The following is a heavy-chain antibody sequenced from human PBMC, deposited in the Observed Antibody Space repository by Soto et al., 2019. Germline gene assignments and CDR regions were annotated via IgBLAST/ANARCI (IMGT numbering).Heavy chain of an antibody. D-gene: IGHD2-15*01. J-gene: IGHJ6*02. CDR1: GGSFSGYY. V-gene: IGHV4-34*01. CDR3: ARALLPYYYYGMDV. Sequence: SETLSLTCAVYGGSFSGYYWSWIRQPPGKRLEWIGEINHSGSTNYNPSLKSRVTISVDTSKNQFSLKLSSVTAADTAVYYCARALLPYYYYGMDVWGQGTTVTVSS. CDR2: INHSGST.